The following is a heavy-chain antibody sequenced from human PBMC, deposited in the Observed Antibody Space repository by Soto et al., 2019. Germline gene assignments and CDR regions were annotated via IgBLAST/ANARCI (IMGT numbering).Heavy chain of an antibody. CDR3: TTTSGGVIAIYYYYYYGMDV. J-gene: IGHJ6*02. V-gene: IGHV3-23*01. Sequence: GGSLRLSCAASGFPFSSYAMSWVRQAPGKGLEWVSAISGSGGSTYYADSVKGRFTISRDNSKNTLYLQMNSLKTEDTAVYYCTTTSGGVIAIYYYYYYGMDVWGQGTTVTVSS. D-gene: IGHD3-16*02. CDR1: GFPFSSYA. CDR2: ISGSGGST.